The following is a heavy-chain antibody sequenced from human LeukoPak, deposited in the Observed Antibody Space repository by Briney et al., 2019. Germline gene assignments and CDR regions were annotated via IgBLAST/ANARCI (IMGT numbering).Heavy chain of an antibody. CDR1: GYSFTSYW. CDR2: IDPSDSYT. V-gene: IGHV5-10-1*01. J-gene: IGHJ4*02. Sequence: GESLSISCKGSGYSFTSYWISWVRQMPGKRLEWMGRIDPSDSYTNYSPSFQGHVTISADKSISTAYLQWSSLKASDTAMYYCARAVGVADHFDYWGQGTLVTVSS. CDR3: ARAVGVADHFDY. D-gene: IGHD2-15*01.